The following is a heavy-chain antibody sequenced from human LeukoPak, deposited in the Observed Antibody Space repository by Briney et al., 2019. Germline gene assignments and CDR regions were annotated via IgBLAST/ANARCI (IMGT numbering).Heavy chain of an antibody. V-gene: IGHV1-18*01. D-gene: IGHD6-19*01. CDR2: ISAYTGAT. Sequence: ASVKVSCKAYGYTFTSYGFNWVRQAPGQGLEWMEWISAYTGATDYAQKLQGRLTMTTDTSTSTAYMEVRSLRSDDTAVYYCARNQPDSRGWYRGGDRWGQGTQVTVSS. CDR1: GYTFTSYG. J-gene: IGHJ5*02. CDR3: ARNQPDSRGWYRGGDR.